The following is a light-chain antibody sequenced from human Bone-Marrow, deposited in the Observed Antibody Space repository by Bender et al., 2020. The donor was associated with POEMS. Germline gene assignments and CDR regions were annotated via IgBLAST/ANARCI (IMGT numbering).Light chain of an antibody. V-gene: IGLV3-21*02. CDR2: EDS. Sequence: SYVLTQPPSVAVAPGQTARITCGGDNIGSKSVHWHQQKPGQAPVIVVYEDSDRPSGISERFSGSNSGNTATLIISRVEAGDEADYYCQVWDSSSDLLYVFGTGTKVTVL. J-gene: IGLJ1*01. CDR1: NIGSKS. CDR3: QVWDSSSDLLYV.